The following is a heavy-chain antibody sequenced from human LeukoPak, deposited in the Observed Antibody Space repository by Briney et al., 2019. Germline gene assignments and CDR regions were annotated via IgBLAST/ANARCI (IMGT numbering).Heavy chain of an antibody. CDR1: GYSISSGYY. V-gene: IGHV4-38-2*02. J-gene: IGHJ4*02. CDR2: IYHSGST. CDR3: AREGYSSSP. Sequence: SETLSLTCTVSGYSISSGYYWGWIRQPPGKGLEWIGSIYHSGSTYYNPSLKSRVTISVDTSKNQFSLKLSSVTAADTAVYYCAREGYSSSPWGQGTLVTVSS. D-gene: IGHD6-6*01.